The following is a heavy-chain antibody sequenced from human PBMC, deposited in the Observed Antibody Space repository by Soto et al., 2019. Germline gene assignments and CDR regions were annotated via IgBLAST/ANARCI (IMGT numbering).Heavy chain of an antibody. CDR1: GGSISSYY. V-gene: IGHV4-59*08. J-gene: IGHJ4*02. CDR2: IYYSGST. CDR3: ASRRGRTSDY. Sequence: QVQLQESGPGLVKPSETLSLTCTVSGGSISSYYWSWIRQPPGKGLECIGYIYYSGSTNYNPSLKRRVTRSVETATNQLSRKLRSVTAADTAVYYWASRRGRTSDYWAQGTLVTVSS.